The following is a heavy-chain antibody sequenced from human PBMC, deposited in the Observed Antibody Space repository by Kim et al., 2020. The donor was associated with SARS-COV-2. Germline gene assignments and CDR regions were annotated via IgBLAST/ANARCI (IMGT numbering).Heavy chain of an antibody. J-gene: IGHJ4*02. CDR3: ARGQLERLVDY. V-gene: IGHV4-39*07. Sequence: SETLSLTCTVSGGSISSSSYYWGWIRQPPGKGLEWIGSIYYSGSTYYNPSLKSRVTISVDTSKNQFSLKLSSVTAADTAVYYCARGQLERLVDYWGQGTLVTVSS. CDR1: GGSISSSSYY. CDR2: IYYSGST. D-gene: IGHD1-1*01.